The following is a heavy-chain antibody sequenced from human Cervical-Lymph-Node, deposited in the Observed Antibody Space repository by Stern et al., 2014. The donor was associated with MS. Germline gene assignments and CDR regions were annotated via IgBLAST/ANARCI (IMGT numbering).Heavy chain of an antibody. D-gene: IGHD3-9*01. V-gene: IGHV3-49*04. CDR1: GFRFSAHS. J-gene: IGHJ6*02. CDR3: AREARMQHDDILAGHGGKHYYVYGMDV. Sequence: EVHLLESGGGLVKPGRSLRLSCATSGFRFSAHSMPWVRQAPGPGLDWVVVIRIKTSGGTTDYPAPVKDGFTIPRDDSRSSAYLQLNTLTTEDTGVYYCAREARMQHDDILAGHGGKHYYVYGMDVWGQGTTVTVSS. CDR2: IRIKTSGGTT.